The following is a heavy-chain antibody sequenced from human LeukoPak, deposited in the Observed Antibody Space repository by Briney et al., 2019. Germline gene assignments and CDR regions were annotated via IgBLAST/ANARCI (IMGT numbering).Heavy chain of an antibody. Sequence: SGGSLRLSCAASGFTFSKYWMTWVRQAPGKGLEWVAKIKQDESEKYYADSVKGRFSVSRDNGKSSLYLQMNSLRAEDTAVYYCARDREEMVRAPYAFGIWGQGTMVTVSS. CDR1: GFTFSKYW. D-gene: IGHD3-10*01. J-gene: IGHJ3*02. V-gene: IGHV3-7*01. CDR2: IKQDESEK. CDR3: ARDREEMVRAPYAFGI.